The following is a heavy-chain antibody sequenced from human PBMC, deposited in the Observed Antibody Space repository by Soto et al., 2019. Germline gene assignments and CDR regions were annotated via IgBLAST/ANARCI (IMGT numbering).Heavy chain of an antibody. V-gene: IGHV4-30-4*01. Sequence: QVQLQESGPGLVRPSQTLSLTCTVSGGSISSDHYHWTWIRQTPGKGLEWIGYIHYSGRGYYNPSLQSRVTMSVDTSKNLFSLKRSSVTAADTAVYFCVREDDGGDRDYYGLDVWGQGTTVTVSS. CDR2: IHYSGRG. CDR3: VREDDGGDRDYYGLDV. J-gene: IGHJ6*02. D-gene: IGHD4-17*01. CDR1: GGSISSDHYH.